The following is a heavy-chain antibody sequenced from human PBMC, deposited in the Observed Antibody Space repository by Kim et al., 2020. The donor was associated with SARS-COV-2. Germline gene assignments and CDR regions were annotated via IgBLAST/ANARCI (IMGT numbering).Heavy chain of an antibody. CDR2: ISSSSSYI. J-gene: IGHJ5*02. Sequence: GGSLRLSCAASGFTFSSYSMNWVRQAPGKGLEWVSSISSSSSYIYYADSVKGRFTISRDNAKNSLYLQMNSLRAEDTAVYYCARGVQLVGAIPWFDPWGQGTLVTVSS. D-gene: IGHD1-26*01. V-gene: IGHV3-21*01. CDR1: GFTFSSYS. CDR3: ARGVQLVGAIPWFDP.